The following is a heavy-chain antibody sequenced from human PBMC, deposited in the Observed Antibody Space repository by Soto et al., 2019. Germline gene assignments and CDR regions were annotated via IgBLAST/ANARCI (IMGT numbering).Heavy chain of an antibody. CDR1: GYTFTSYD. Sequence: QVQLVQSGAEVKKLGASVKVSCKASGYTFTSYDINWVRQATGQGLEWMGWMNPNSGNTGYAQKFQGRVTMTRNTSISTAYMELSSLRSEDTAVYYCARLYYYDILTGTYYYYMDVWGKGTTVTVSS. V-gene: IGHV1-8*01. CDR3: ARLYYYDILTGTYYYYMDV. J-gene: IGHJ6*03. D-gene: IGHD3-9*01. CDR2: MNPNSGNT.